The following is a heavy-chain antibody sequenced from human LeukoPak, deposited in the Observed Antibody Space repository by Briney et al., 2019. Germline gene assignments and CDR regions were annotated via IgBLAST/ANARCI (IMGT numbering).Heavy chain of an antibody. V-gene: IGHV3-48*01. CDR2: ISSSSSTI. J-gene: IGHJ6*03. CDR1: GFTFSSYS. D-gene: IGHD3-10*01. CDR3: ARDGALGGSGSYYKNYYYYMDV. Sequence: PGGSLRLSCAASGFTFSSYSMNWVRQAPGKGLEWVSYISSSSSTIYYADSVKGRFTISRDNAKNSLYLQMNSLRAEDTAVYYCARDGALGGSGSYYKNYYYYMDVWGKGTTVTVSS.